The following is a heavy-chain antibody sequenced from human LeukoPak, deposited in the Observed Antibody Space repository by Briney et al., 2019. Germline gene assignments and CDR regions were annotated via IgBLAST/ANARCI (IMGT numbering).Heavy chain of an antibody. J-gene: IGHJ3*02. Sequence: ASVKVSCKASGYTFTSYGISWVRQAPGQGLEWMGIINPSGGSTSYAQKFQGRVTMTRDMSTSTVYMELSSLRSEDTAVYYCARDSAFDIWGQGTMVTVSS. CDR2: INPSGGST. V-gene: IGHV1-46*01. CDR3: ARDSAFDI. CDR1: GYTFTSYG.